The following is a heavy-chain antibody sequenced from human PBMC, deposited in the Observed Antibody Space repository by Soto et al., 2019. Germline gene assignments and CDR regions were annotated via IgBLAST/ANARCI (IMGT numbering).Heavy chain of an antibody. CDR2: ISAHNGNT. CDR3: ARGRYGDY. Sequence: QGHLLQSGAAVKKPGASLKVSCQALGYTFTSYGITWVRQSPGLGCEWMGRISAHNGNTDYAQKLQVRVIVTRDTSTSTAYMELRSMRSDDTAVYYCARGRYGDYWGQGALVTVAS. J-gene: IGHJ4*02. CDR1: GYTFTSYG. V-gene: IGHV1-18*01. D-gene: IGHD1-1*01.